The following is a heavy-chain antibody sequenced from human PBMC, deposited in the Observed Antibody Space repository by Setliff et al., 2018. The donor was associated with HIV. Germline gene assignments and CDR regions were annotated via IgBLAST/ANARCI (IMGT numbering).Heavy chain of an antibody. Sequence: GGSLRLSCAASDFSFSRYDMNWVRQAPGKGLERVSYISSSSSTVYYADSVKGRLTISRDNAKNSLYLQMDSLRAEDTAVYYCARVRPRQLVSTNPPYYFDYWGQGTLVTVSS. CDR1: DFSFSRYD. CDR3: ARVRPRQLVSTNPPYYFDY. D-gene: IGHD6-13*01. CDR2: ISSSSSTV. J-gene: IGHJ4*02. V-gene: IGHV3-48*01.